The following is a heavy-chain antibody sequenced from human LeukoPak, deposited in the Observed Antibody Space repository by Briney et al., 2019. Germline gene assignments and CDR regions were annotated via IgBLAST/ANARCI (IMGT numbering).Heavy chain of an antibody. CDR2: IIYRGHT. V-gene: IGHV4-39*01. CDR1: GGSISGSSYH. CDR3: APTYSYTGGGYEY. D-gene: IGHD5-18*01. Sequence: SETLSLTCTVSGGSISGSSYHWGWIRQPPGKGLEWMGSIIYRGHTYYHPSLESRVTISVDMSKNQFSLTVSSVTAAHTPLFYCAPTYSYTGGGYEYWGQGTLVT. J-gene: IGHJ4*02.